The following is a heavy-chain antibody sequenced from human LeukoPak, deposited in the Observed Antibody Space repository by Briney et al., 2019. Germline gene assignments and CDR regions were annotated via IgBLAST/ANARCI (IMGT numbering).Heavy chain of an antibody. D-gene: IGHD6-19*01. Sequence: PGGSLRLSCAASGFTVSSNYMSWVRQAPGKGLEWVSVIYSGGSTYYADSVKGRFTISRDNAKNSLYLQMSSLRAEDTAVYYCARLYSTGWYGGPDYWGQGTLVAVSS. CDR3: ARLYSTGWYGGPDY. V-gene: IGHV3-53*01. CDR2: IYSGGST. J-gene: IGHJ4*02. CDR1: GFTVSSNY.